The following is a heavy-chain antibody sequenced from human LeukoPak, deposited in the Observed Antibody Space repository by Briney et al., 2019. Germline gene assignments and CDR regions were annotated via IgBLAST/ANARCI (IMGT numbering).Heavy chain of an antibody. V-gene: IGHV1-46*01. D-gene: IGHD2-15*01. CDR3: AREPCSGGSCRTFDY. Sequence: ASVKVSCKASGYTFTSYYMHWVRQAPGQGLEWMGIINPSGGSTSYAQKFQGRVTMTRDTSTSTVYMELSSLRSEDTAVYYCAREPCSGGSCRTFDYWGQGTLVTVSS. CDR2: INPSGGST. J-gene: IGHJ4*02. CDR1: GYTFTSYY.